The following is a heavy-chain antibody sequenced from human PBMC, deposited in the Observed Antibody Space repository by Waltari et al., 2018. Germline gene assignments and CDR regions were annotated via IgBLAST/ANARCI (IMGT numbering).Heavy chain of an antibody. CDR3: ARDRSGWYFKSYYYGMDV. Sequence: QVQLQQSGPGLVKPSQTLSLTCAISGDRVSSNSAAWNWIRQSPSSGLEWLGRTYYRSKWYNDYAVSVKSRITINPDTSKNQFSLQLNSVTPEDTAVYYCARDRSGWYFKSYYYGMDVWGQGTTVTVSS. CDR2: TYYRSKWYN. CDR1: GDRVSSNSAA. V-gene: IGHV6-1*01. J-gene: IGHJ6*02. D-gene: IGHD6-19*01.